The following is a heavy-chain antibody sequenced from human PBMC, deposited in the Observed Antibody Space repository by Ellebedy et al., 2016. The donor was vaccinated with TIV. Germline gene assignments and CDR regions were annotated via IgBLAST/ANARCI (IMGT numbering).Heavy chain of an antibody. J-gene: IGHJ4*02. CDR1: GFIFSSHG. Sequence: GESLKISCAASGFIFSSHGMHWVRLAPGKGLEWVSGIGLSDTSTYYSDSVKGRFTIFRDNSKNTIYLQMNSLRDEDTAVYYCTSPAVGHTTGCCRYYFDYWGLGTLVTVSS. CDR3: TSPAVGHTTGCCRYYFDY. D-gene: IGHD2-15*01. CDR2: IGLSDTST. V-gene: IGHV3-NL1*01.